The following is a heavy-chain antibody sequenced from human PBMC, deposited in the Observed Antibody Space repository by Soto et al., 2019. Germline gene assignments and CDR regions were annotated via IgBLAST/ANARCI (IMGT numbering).Heavy chain of an antibody. V-gene: IGHV1-3*01. CDR1: GYTFTSYA. Sequence: ASVKVSCKASGYTFTSYAMHWVRQAPGQRLEWMGWINAGNGNTKYSQKFQGRITITRDTSASTAYMELSSLRSEDTAVYYCARDYRPHSSGYSYYFDYWGQGTLVTVSS. CDR3: ARDYRPHSSGYSYYFDY. D-gene: IGHD3-22*01. CDR2: INAGNGNT. J-gene: IGHJ4*02.